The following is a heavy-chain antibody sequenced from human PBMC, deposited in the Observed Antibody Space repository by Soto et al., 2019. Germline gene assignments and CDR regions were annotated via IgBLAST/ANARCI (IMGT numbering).Heavy chain of an antibody. CDR1: GGSISSGGYS. Sequence: PSETLSLTCAVSGGSISSGGYSWSWIRQPPGKGLEWIGYIYHSGSTNYNPSLKSRVTISVDTSKNQFSLKLSSVTAADTAVYYCARGRAYYYGSGSRAHWFDPWGQGTLVTVSS. V-gene: IGHV4-30-2*01. J-gene: IGHJ5*02. D-gene: IGHD3-10*01. CDR2: IYHSGST. CDR3: ARGRAYYYGSGSRAHWFDP.